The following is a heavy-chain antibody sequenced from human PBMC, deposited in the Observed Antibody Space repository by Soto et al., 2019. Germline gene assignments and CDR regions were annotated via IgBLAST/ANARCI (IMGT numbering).Heavy chain of an antibody. Sequence: QVQPQESGLGLVKPSQTLSLTCTVSGGSIISCAHYWTRIRQSPGKALEWIGHIFYSGSTYYNPSLKSRLTRALDPGKNQFSLNLSSVTAADTAVYDCAGRVSLIRAVWGFDPWGQGTLGTVSS. D-gene: IGHD3-10*01. CDR1: GGSIISCAHY. CDR2: IFYSGST. V-gene: IGHV4-30-4*01. CDR3: AGRVSLIRAVWGFDP. J-gene: IGHJ5*02.